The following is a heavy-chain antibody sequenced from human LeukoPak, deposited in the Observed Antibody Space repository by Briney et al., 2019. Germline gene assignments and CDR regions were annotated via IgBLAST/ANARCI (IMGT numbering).Heavy chain of an antibody. CDR2: ISYDGSNK. CDR3: AKDLGSGYYYYYGMDV. J-gene: IGHJ6*02. Sequence: PGGSLRLSCAASGFTFSSYGMHWVRQAPGKGLEWVASISYDGSNKYYADSLKGRFTISRDNSKNTLYLEMNSLRAEDTAVYYCAKDLGSGYYYYYGMDVWGQGPTVTVSS. D-gene: IGHD2-15*01. CDR1: GFTFSSYG. V-gene: IGHV3-30*18.